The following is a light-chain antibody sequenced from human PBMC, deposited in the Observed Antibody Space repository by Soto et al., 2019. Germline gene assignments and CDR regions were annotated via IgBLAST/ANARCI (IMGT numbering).Light chain of an antibody. CDR2: DAS. J-gene: IGKJ5*01. CDR3: QQRSNWPPIT. CDR1: QYISTNY. Sequence: EVVLTQSLGTLSLSPGERATLSCRASQYISTNYVAWYQQKPGQAPRLLIYDASNRATGIPARFSGSGSGTDFTLTISSLEPEDFAVYYCQQRSNWPPITFGQGTRLEI. V-gene: IGKV3-11*01.